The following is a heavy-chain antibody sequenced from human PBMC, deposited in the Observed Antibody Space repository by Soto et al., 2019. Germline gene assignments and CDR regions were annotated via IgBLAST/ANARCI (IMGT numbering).Heavy chain of an antibody. J-gene: IGHJ6*02. D-gene: IGHD5-12*01. V-gene: IGHV3-33*01. CDR2: IWYDGSNK. CDR1: GFTFSSYG. Sequence: QVQLVESGGGVVQPGRSLRLSCAASGFTFSSYGMHWVRQAPGKGLEWVVVIWYDGSNKWYADSVKGRFTISRDNSKNTLHLQMNSLRAEDTAVYSCARDRGYSGYDSPRYYYGMDVWGQGTTVTVSS. CDR3: ARDRGYSGYDSPRYYYGMDV.